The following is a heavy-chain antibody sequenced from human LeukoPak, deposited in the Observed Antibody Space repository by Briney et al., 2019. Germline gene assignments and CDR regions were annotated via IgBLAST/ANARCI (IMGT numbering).Heavy chain of an antibody. V-gene: IGHV4-34*01. Sequence: SETLSLTCAVYGGSFNGYYWSWIRQPPGKGLEWVGEINHSGSTNYNPSLKSRVTIPVDTSKNQFSLKLSSVTAADTAVYYCARGPRSSRFDYWGQGTLVTVSS. D-gene: IGHD2-15*01. J-gene: IGHJ4*02. CDR3: ARGPRSSRFDY. CDR1: GGSFNGYY. CDR2: INHSGST.